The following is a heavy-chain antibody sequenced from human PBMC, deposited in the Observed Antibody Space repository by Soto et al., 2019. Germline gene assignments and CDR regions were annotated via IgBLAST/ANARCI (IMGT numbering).Heavy chain of an antibody. J-gene: IGHJ4*02. V-gene: IGHV3-21*01. Sequence: GGSLRLSCAASGFTFSSYSMNWVRQAPGKGLEWVSSISSSSSYIYYADSVKGRFTISRDNAKNSLYLQMNSLRAEDTAVYYCARDWAPFIAAAGISDYWGQGTLVTVSS. CDR3: ARDWAPFIAAAGISDY. CDR1: GFTFSSYS. D-gene: IGHD6-13*01. CDR2: ISSSSSYI.